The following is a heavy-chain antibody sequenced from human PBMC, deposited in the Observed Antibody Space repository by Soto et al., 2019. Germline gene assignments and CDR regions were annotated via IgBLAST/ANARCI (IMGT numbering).Heavy chain of an antibody. CDR3: ARRNILTGRTPLFDY. CDR2: MYPDAAET. V-gene: IGHV5-51*01. D-gene: IGHD3-9*01. Sequence: GDSLKISCKGSQYKFSNHCIAWVRQMPGKGLEWMGTMYPDAAETIYSPSFQGQVTISADKSSSTAYLQWSSLKASDTAMYYCARRNILTGRTPLFDYWGQGTLVTLSS. CDR1: QYKFSNHC. J-gene: IGHJ4*02.